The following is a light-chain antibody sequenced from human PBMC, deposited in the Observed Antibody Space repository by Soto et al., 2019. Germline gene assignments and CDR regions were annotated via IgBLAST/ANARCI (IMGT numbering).Light chain of an antibody. V-gene: IGKV1-12*01. CDR3: QQADSFPIT. Sequence: DIQMTQSPSSVYRSVGDRVTVSCRASEDINSRLAWYQQKPGNAPKLLIYAAFILQSGVPSRFSGYGSGTDFTLSISSLQPEDFATYYCQQADSFPITFGQGTRLEIK. J-gene: IGKJ5*01. CDR1: EDINSR. CDR2: AAF.